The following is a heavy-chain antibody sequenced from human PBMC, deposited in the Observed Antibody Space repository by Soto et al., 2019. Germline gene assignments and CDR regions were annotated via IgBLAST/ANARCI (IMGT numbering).Heavy chain of an antibody. Sequence: GGSLRLSCSASGFTFSNYAMHWVRQAPGKGLEYVSAISTNGGSAYYVDSVKARFTISRDNSKNMLYLQMSSLRAEDTALYYCAKTRIAVRGLMGYYYGMDVWGQGNTVTVSS. CDR3: AKTRIAVRGLMGYYYGMDV. D-gene: IGHD3-10*01. CDR2: ISTNGGSA. CDR1: GFTFSNYA. J-gene: IGHJ6*02. V-gene: IGHV3-64D*06.